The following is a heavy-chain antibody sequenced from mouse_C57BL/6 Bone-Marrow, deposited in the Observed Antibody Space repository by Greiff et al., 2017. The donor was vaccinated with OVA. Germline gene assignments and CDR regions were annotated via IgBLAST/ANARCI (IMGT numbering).Heavy chain of an antibody. V-gene: IGHV14-4*01. CDR1: GFNIKDDY. CDR2: IDPENGDT. J-gene: IGHJ2*01. D-gene: IGHD1-1*02. CDR3: TTWYSGDY. Sequence: EVQRVESGAELVRPGASVKLSCTASGFNIKDDYMHWVKQRPEQGLEWIGWIDPENGDTEYASKFQGKATITADTSSNTAYLQLSSLTSEDTAVYYCTTWYSGDYWGQGTTLTVSS.